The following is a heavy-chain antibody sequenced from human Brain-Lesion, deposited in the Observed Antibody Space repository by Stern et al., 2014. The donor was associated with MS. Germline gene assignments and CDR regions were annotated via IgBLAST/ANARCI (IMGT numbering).Heavy chain of an antibody. V-gene: IGHV3-9*01. CDR3: ARDITGSSAYFAY. Sequence: EVQLVQSGGDLVKPGRSLRLSCAAFGFTFDDNDMHWVRQAPGKGLEWVAGISWNSGTIGYADSVKGRFTTSRDNAYSSLYLQMNSLRPEDTALYYCARDITGSSAYFAYWGQGTLVTVSS. CDR2: ISWNSGTI. D-gene: IGHD1-14*01. J-gene: IGHJ4*02. CDR1: GFTFDDND.